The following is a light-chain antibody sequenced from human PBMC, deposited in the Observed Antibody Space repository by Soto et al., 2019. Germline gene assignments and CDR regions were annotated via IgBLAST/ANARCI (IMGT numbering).Light chain of an antibody. V-gene: IGKV3-20*01. Sequence: EIVLTQSPGTLSLSPGERATLSCRASQSVSSSYLAWYQQKPGQAPRLLIYGASSRATGIPDRFSGSGSGTDFTLTISRLEPGGFAVYYCQQYGSSPNTFGQGTKLEIK. CDR1: QSVSSSY. J-gene: IGKJ2*01. CDR2: GAS. CDR3: QQYGSSPNT.